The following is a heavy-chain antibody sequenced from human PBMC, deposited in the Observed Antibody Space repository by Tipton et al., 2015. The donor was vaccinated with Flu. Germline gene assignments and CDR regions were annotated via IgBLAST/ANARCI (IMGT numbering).Heavy chain of an antibody. CDR3: ARSVAVAAPGWFDP. J-gene: IGHJ5*02. CDR2: IYYSGST. V-gene: IGHV4-59*01. D-gene: IGHD6-19*01. CDR1: GGSISSSY. Sequence: GLVKPSETLSLTCTVSGGSISSSYWSWIRQPPGKGLEWIGYIYYSGSTNYNPSLKSRVTISVDTSKNQFSLKLSSVTAADTAVYYCARSVAVAAPGWFDPWGQGTLVTVSS.